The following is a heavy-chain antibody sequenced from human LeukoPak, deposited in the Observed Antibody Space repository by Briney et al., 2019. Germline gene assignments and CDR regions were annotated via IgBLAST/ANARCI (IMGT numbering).Heavy chain of an antibody. J-gene: IGHJ4*02. CDR2: INHSGST. Sequence: GPLRLSCAASGFTFSSYAMHWIRQPPGKGLEWIGEINHSGSTNYNPSLKSRVTISVDTSKNQFSLKLSSVTAADTAVYYCARGQRIAARSWDYWGQGTLVTVSS. CDR3: ARGQRIAARSWDY. D-gene: IGHD6-6*01. V-gene: IGHV4-34*01. CDR1: GFTFSSYA.